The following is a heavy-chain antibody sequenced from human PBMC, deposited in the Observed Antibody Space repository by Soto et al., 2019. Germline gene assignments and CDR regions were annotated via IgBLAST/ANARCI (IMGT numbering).Heavy chain of an antibody. Sequence: GGSLRLSCAASGFTFSSYWMSWVRQAPGKGLEWVANIKQDGSEKYYVDSVKGRFTISRDNAKNSLYLQMNSLRAEDTAVYYCARDSGYYDFWSGYWPVQGDYWGQGTLVTVSS. V-gene: IGHV3-7*01. J-gene: IGHJ4*02. CDR3: ARDSGYYDFWSGYWPVQGDY. CDR1: GFTFSSYW. D-gene: IGHD3-3*01. CDR2: IKQDGSEK.